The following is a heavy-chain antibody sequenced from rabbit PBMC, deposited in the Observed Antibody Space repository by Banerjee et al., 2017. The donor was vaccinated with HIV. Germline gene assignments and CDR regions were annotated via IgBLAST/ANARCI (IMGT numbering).Heavy chain of an antibody. D-gene: IGHD1-1*01. Sequence: QEQLEESGGDLVKPEGSLTLTCTASGFSFSSSDWICWVRQAPGKGLEWIACIYTGSGSTAYASWAKGRFTISKTSSTTVTLRMTSLTGADTATYFCARRDVSSGAYAYNLWGQGTLVTVS. J-gene: IGHJ4*01. CDR3: ARRDVSSGAYAYNL. CDR1: GFSFSSSDW. CDR2: IYTGSGST. V-gene: IGHV1S45*01.